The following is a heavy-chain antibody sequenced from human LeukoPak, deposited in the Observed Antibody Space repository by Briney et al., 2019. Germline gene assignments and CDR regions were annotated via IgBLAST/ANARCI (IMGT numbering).Heavy chain of an antibody. CDR3: ARDLMPYVDPEYFDH. D-gene: IGHD3-9*01. V-gene: IGHV3-48*03. J-gene: IGHJ4*02. CDR2: ISSGGTTI. CDR1: GFTSSNFA. Sequence: GGSLRLSCEASGFTSSNFAMNWVRQAPGKGLEWISFISSGGTTISYAESVRGRFTISRDNARNSLFLQMNSLRVEDTAVYYCARDLMPYVDPEYFDHWGQGTLVTVSS.